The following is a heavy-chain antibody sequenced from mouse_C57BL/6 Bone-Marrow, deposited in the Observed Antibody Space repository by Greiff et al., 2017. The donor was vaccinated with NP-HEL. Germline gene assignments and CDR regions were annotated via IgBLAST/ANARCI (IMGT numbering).Heavy chain of an antibody. Sequence: EVQLQQSGPELVKPGASVKISCKASGYSFTDYNMNWVKQSNGKSLEWIGVFNPNYGTTSYNQKFKGKATLTVDQSSSTAYMQLNSLTSEDSAVYYCARQGENWDVNYAMDYWGQGTSVTVSS. D-gene: IGHD4-1*01. CDR3: ARQGENWDVNYAMDY. J-gene: IGHJ4*01. V-gene: IGHV1-39*01. CDR2: FNPNYGTT. CDR1: GYSFTDYN.